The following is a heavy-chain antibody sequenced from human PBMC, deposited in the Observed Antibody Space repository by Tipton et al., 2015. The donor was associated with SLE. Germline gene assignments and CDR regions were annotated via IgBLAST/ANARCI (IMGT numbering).Heavy chain of an antibody. CDR2: ISGSGGST. V-gene: IGHV3-23*01. CDR1: GFTFSSYA. CDR3: AKRPIAAAGTGRDY. Sequence: GSLRLSCAASGFTFSSYAMSWVRQAPGKGLEWASAISGSGGSTYYADSVKGRFTISRDNSKNTLYLQMNSLRAEDTAVYYCAKRPIAAAGTGRDYWGQGTLVTVSS. J-gene: IGHJ4*02. D-gene: IGHD6-13*01.